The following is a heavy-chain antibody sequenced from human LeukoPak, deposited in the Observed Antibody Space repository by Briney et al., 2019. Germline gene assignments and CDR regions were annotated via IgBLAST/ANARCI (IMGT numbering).Heavy chain of an antibody. V-gene: IGHV3-33*05. Sequence: GGSLRLSCAASGFIFSHYGMHWVRQAPGKGLEWVAVIQNDASTENFADSVKGRLTISRDNSKNTVFLQMNSLRVEDTAVYYCARELSQIVWGGLDYGGQGTLVSVSS. CDR3: ARELSQIVWGGLDY. J-gene: IGHJ4*02. CDR1: GFIFSHYG. CDR2: IQNDASTE. D-gene: IGHD2-21*01.